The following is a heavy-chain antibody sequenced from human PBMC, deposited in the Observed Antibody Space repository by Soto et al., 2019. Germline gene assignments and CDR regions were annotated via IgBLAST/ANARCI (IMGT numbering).Heavy chain of an antibody. CDR3: ARCYCSVGSCYTCWHFDL. Sequence: QAQLVQSGAEVKKPGASVKVSCQAGGYTFADYGISWVRQAPGQGLEWMGWIGPYNGNTNYAQNLQDRVTMTTDTSTNTAYMELRSLRADDTAWYYCARCYCSVGSCYTCWHFDLWGRGTLLTVSS. V-gene: IGHV1-18*01. D-gene: IGHD2-15*01. J-gene: IGHJ2*01. CDR2: IGPYNGNT. CDR1: GYTFADYG.